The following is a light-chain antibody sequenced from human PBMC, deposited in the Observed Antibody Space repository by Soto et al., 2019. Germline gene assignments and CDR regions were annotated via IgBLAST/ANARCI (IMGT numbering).Light chain of an antibody. J-gene: IGKJ1*01. CDR3: QQYSDWPRT. CDR1: QSVGNN. V-gene: IGKV3-15*01. CDR2: GTS. Sequence: EILMTQSPATLSVSPGEGATLSCRASQSVGNNLAWYQQIPGQAPRLVMFGTSTRATGILARFSGGGSGTEFTLTISSLQSEDFAVYYCQQYSDWPRTFGQGTKVEIK.